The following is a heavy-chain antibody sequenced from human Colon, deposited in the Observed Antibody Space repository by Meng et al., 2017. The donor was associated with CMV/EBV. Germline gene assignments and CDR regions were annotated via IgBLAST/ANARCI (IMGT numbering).Heavy chain of an antibody. CDR1: GGSINNYY. Sequence: GSLRLSCTVSGGSINNYYWSWIRLPPGKRPEWIGYVYSSGTTRYSPSLKSRVTISLDTSKNQFSLRLNSLTAADTAVNYCARQGYGSSTSGFDSWGQGTLVTVSS. D-gene: IGHD6-13*01. CDR2: VYSSGTT. V-gene: IGHV4-59*01. J-gene: IGHJ4*02. CDR3: ARQGYGSSTSGFDS.